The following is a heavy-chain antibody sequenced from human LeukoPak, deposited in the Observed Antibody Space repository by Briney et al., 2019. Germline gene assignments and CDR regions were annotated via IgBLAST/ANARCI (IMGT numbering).Heavy chain of an antibody. Sequence: PGGSLRLPCAASGFTFSSYDMHWVRQAPGKGLEWVAFIRYDGNNKYYADSVKGRFTISRDNSKNTLYLQMNSLRVEDTAMYYCAKDQGYEDYWGQGTLVTVSS. CDR1: GFTFSSYD. CDR3: AKDQGYEDY. D-gene: IGHD6-13*01. V-gene: IGHV3-30*02. CDR2: IRYDGNNK. J-gene: IGHJ4*02.